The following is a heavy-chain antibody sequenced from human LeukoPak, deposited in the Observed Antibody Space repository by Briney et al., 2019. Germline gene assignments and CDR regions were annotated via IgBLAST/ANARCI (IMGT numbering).Heavy chain of an antibody. D-gene: IGHD1-14*01. CDR1: GFTFSSYS. J-gene: IGHJ5*02. Sequence: GGSLRLSCAASGFTFSSYSMNWVRQAPGKGLEWVSSISSSSSYIYYADSVKGRFTISRDNAKNSLYLQMNSLRAEDTAVYYCAKDRRASRIAEPINWFDPWGQGTLVTVSS. CDR2: ISSSSSYI. CDR3: AKDRRASRIAEPINWFDP. V-gene: IGHV3-21*01.